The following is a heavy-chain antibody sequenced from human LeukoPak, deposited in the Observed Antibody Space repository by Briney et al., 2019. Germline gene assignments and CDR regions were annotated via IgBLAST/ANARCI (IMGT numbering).Heavy chain of an antibody. CDR1: GFTFSSYW. CDR2: IKQDGSEK. D-gene: IGHD3-22*01. V-gene: IGHV3-7*03. J-gene: IGHJ4*02. Sequence: PGGSLRLSCAASGFTFSSYWMSWVRQAPGKGLEWVANIKQDGSEKYYVDSVKGRFTISRDNSKNTLYLQMNSLRAEDTAVYYCAKGRTMIVVAFDYWGQGTLVTVSS. CDR3: AKGRTMIVVAFDY.